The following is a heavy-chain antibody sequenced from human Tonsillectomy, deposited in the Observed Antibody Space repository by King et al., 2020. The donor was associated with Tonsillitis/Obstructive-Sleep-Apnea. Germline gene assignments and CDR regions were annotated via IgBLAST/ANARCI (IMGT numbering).Heavy chain of an antibody. J-gene: IGHJ6*02. CDR2: INDSGGA. Sequence: VQLQQWGAGLLKPSETLSLTCTVYGGSFSTYYWSWIRQPPGKGLEWIGEINDSGGANYNPSLKSRVTISIETSKNQFSVNLNSVTAADTAVYYCARGSYSYNAMDVWGQGTPVTVSS. D-gene: IGHD6-13*01. V-gene: IGHV4-34*01. CDR1: GGSFSTYY. CDR3: ARGSYSYNAMDV.